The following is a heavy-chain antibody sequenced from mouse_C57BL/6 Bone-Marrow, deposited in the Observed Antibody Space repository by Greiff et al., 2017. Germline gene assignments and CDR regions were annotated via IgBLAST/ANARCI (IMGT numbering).Heavy chain of an antibody. J-gene: IGHJ4*01. CDR3: ARWLLRAMGY. CDR2: IRPNSGST. CDR1: GYTFTSYC. Sequence: VQLLQSGAGLVKPGASLKLSCTASGYTFTSYCMPWVRQSPGHGLEWIGIIRPNSGSTYYPERFKSKATLTEDKASSTAYMQLSSLTSEDSAVYYCARWLLRAMGYRGQRTSGTGSS. V-gene: IGHV1-64*01. D-gene: IGHD2-3*01.